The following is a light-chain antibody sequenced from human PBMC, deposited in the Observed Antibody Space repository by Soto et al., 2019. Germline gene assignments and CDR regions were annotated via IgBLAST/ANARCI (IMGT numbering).Light chain of an antibody. V-gene: IGKV3-20*01. CDR2: GTS. Sequence: EIVLTQSPGILSLSPGDGATLSCRASQSVSSNYLAWYQQKPGQAPRLLIYGTSTRASGIPDRFSGSGSGTDFTLTITRLEPEDFAVYFCQQYGVSPATFGGGTKVDIK. CDR1: QSVSSNY. J-gene: IGKJ4*01. CDR3: QQYGVSPAT.